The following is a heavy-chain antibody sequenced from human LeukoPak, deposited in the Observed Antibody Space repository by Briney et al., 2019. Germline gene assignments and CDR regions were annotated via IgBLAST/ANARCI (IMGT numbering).Heavy chain of an antibody. Sequence: PPQTLSLTCAVSGGSISSGGYSWSWIRQPPGKGREWIGYIYHSGSTYYNPSLKSRVTISADRSKNQFSLKLSSVTAADTAVYYCARETRVSRGFGPWGQGTLVTVSS. V-gene: IGHV4-30-2*01. CDR2: IYHSGST. CDR3: ARETRVSRGFGP. CDR1: GGSISSGGYS. D-gene: IGHD5/OR15-5a*01. J-gene: IGHJ5*02.